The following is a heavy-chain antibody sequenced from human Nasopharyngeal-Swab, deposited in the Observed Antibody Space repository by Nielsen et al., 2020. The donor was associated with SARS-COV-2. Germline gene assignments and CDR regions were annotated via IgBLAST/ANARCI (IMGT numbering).Heavy chain of an antibody. CDR3: ARHGGATTVPPPRY. V-gene: IGHV5-10-1*01. CDR2: IDPSDSYT. J-gene: IGHJ4*02. Sequence: VRQMPGKGLEWMGRIDPSDSYTNYSPSFQGHVTISADKSISTAYLQWSSLKASDTAMYYCARHGGATTVPPPRYWGQGTLVTVSS. D-gene: IGHD4-17*01.